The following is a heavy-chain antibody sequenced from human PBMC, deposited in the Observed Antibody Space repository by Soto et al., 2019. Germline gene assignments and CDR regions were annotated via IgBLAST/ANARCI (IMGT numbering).Heavy chain of an antibody. CDR2: ISYDGTNE. CDR1: GFTFSSYP. D-gene: IGHD6-13*01. J-gene: IGHJ6*02. CDR3: ARPCLYSSNPHYDYYGMDV. Sequence: QVQLVESGGGVVQPGRSLRLSCAASGFTFSSYPMDWVRQAPGKGLEWVAVISYDGTNEHYADSVEGRFTISRDNSKNTLYLQMNSLRAEDTAVYYCARPCLYSSNPHYDYYGMDVWGQGTTVTVSS. V-gene: IGHV3-30-3*01.